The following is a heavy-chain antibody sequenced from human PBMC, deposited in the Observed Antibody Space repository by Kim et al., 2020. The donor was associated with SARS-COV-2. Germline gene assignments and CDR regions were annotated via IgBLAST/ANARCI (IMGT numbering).Heavy chain of an antibody. J-gene: IGHJ3*02. D-gene: IGHD3-22*01. CDR2: IYSGGST. CDR3: AREPYDSSGYYYVGAFDI. V-gene: IGHV3-53*01. CDR1: GFTVSSNY. Sequence: GGSLRLSCAASGFTVSSNYMSWVRQAPGKGLEWVSVIYSGGSTYYADSVKGRFTISRDNSKNTLYLQMNSLRAEDTAVYYCAREPYDSSGYYYVGAFDIWGQGAMVTVSS.